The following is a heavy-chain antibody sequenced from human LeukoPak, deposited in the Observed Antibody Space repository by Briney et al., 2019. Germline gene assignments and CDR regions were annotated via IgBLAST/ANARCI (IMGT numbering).Heavy chain of an antibody. CDR3: AIDRPDYGSGSPTIGFDY. D-gene: IGHD3-10*01. CDR1: GYTFTSYY. CDR2: INPSGGST. V-gene: IGHV1-46*01. Sequence: ASVKVSCKASGYTFTSYYMHWVRQAPGQGLEWMGIINPSGGSTSYAQKFQGRVTMTRDTSTSTVYMELSSLRSEDTAVYYCAIDRPDYGSGSPTIGFDYWGQGTLVTVSS. J-gene: IGHJ4*02.